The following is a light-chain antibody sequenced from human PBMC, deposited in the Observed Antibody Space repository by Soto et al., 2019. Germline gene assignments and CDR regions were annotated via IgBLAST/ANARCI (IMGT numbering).Light chain of an antibody. J-gene: IGLJ3*02. CDR3: SLYKSSSTWV. Sequence: QSALTQPPSVSGSPGPSVTISCTVTSSDVGDYEHVSWYQQAPGTAPKLIIFDVTNRPSGVPDRFSGSKSGNTPSLTIFGLQAEDEADYYCSLYKSSSTWVFGGGTKVTVL. CDR1: SSDVGDYEH. CDR2: DVT. V-gene: IGLV2-18*01.